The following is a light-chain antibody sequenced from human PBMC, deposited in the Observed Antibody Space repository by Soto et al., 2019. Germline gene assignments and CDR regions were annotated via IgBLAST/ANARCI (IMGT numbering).Light chain of an antibody. V-gene: IGKV3-11*01. CDR3: QQRSNWPPIT. J-gene: IGKJ5*01. Sequence: EIVLTQSPASLSLSPGERATLPCSASQSVSSNLAWYQQKPGPAPRLLIYDASNRATGIPARFSGSGSGTDFTLTISSLEPEDFAVYYCQQRSNWPPITFGQGTRLEIK. CDR1: QSVSSN. CDR2: DAS.